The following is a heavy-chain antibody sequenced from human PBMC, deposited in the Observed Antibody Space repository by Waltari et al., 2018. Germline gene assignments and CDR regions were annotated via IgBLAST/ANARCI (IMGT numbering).Heavy chain of an antibody. D-gene: IGHD3-10*01. CDR3: ARASSRYYGAFDI. Sequence: QVQLQESGPGLVKPSQTLSLTCTVSGGSISSGRYYWSWIRQPAGKGLEWIGRIYTSGSTNYNPSLKSRVTISVDTSKNQFSLKLSSVTAADTAVYYCARASSRYYGAFDIWGQGTMVTVSS. CDR1: GGSISSGRYY. V-gene: IGHV4-61*02. J-gene: IGHJ3*02. CDR2: IYTSGST.